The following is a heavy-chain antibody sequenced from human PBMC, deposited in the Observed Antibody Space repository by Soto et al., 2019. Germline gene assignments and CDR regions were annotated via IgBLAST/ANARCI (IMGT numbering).Heavy chain of an antibody. CDR2: FDPEDGET. D-gene: IGHD6-19*01. J-gene: IGHJ4*02. CDR1: GYTLTELS. V-gene: IGHV1-24*01. CDR3: ATAKTGIAVAVIDY. Sequence: ASVKVSCTVSGYTLTELSMHWVRQAPGKGLEWMGGFDPEDGETIYAQKFQGRVTMTEDTSTDTAYMELSSLRSEDTAVYYCATAKTGIAVAVIDYWGQGTLVTVSS.